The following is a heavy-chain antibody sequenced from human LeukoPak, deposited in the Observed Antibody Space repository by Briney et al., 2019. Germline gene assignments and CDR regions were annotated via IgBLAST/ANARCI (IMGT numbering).Heavy chain of an antibody. CDR1: GFTVSSNS. CDR2: IYSDNT. Sequence: GGSLRLSCTVSGFTVSSNSMSWVRQAPGKGLEWVSFIYSDNTHYSDSVKGRFTISRDNSKNTLYLQMNSLRAEDTAVYYCAKDGGSGWQSDFDYWGRGTLVTVSS. J-gene: IGHJ4*02. CDR3: AKDGGSGWQSDFDY. V-gene: IGHV3-53*01. D-gene: IGHD6-19*01.